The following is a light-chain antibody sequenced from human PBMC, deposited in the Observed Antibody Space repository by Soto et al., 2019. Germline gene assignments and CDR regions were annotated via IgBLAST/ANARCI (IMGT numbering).Light chain of an antibody. V-gene: IGLV2-11*01. CDR2: DVS. CDR1: SSDVGGYNY. CDR3: CSYAGSYTSLYV. J-gene: IGLJ1*01. Sequence: QSALTQPRSVSGSPGQSVTISCTGTSSDVGGYNYVSWYQQHPGKAPKLMIYDVSKRRSGVPDRFSGSKSGNTASLTISGLQAEDEADYYCCSYAGSYTSLYVFGTGTKVTVL.